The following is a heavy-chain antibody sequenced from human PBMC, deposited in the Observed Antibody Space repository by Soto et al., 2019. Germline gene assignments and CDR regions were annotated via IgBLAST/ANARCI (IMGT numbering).Heavy chain of an antibody. Sequence: QLQLQESGSGLVKPSQTLSLTCAVSGGSISSGGYSWSWIRQPPGKGLEWIGYIYHSGSTYYNPYIKRPVTRSVDRSKNQFSLKLSSVTAADTAVYYCARGQVVAAQHWGQGTLVTVSS. CDR1: GGSISSGGYS. V-gene: IGHV4-30-2*01. CDR2: IYHSGST. J-gene: IGHJ4*02. CDR3: ARGQVVAAQH. D-gene: IGHD2-15*01.